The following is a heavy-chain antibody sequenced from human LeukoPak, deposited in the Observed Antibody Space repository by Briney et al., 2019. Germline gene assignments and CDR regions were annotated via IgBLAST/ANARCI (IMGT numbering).Heavy chain of an antibody. CDR3: ARDRGESKDYYFDY. CDR1: GFTFSSYS. V-gene: IGHV3-48*02. Sequence: SGGSLRLSCAASGFTFSSYSMNWVRQAPGKGLEWVSYISSSSSTIYYADSAKGRFTISRDNAKNSLYLQMNSLRDEDTAVYYCARDRGESKDYYFDYWGQGTLVTVSS. D-gene: IGHD3-10*01. J-gene: IGHJ4*02. CDR2: ISSSSSTI.